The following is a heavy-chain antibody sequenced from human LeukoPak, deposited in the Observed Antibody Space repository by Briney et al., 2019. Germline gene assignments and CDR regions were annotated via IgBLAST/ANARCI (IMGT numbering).Heavy chain of an antibody. J-gene: IGHJ4*02. D-gene: IGHD3-3*01. CDR1: GFMFRSYW. CDR3: ARDIRFSLDC. CDR2: IKEDGSEK. V-gene: IGHV3-7*04. Sequence: GGSLRLSCAASGFMFRSYWMTWVRQAPGKGLEWVANIKEDGSEKYYVDSVKGRFTISRDNAKKSLYLQVDSLRAEDTAVYYCARDIRFSLDCWGQGTLVTVSS.